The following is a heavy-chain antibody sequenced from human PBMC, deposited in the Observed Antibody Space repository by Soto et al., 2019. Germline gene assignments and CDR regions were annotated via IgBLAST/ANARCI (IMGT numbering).Heavy chain of an antibody. J-gene: IGHJ6*02. D-gene: IGHD2-2*01. V-gene: IGHV3-21*01. CDR1: GFTFSSYS. Sequence: PGGSLRLSCAASGFTFSSYSMNWVRQAPGKGLEWVSSISGSSSYIYYADSVKGRFTISRDNAKNSLYLQMNSLRAEDTAVYYCAKDLVVVPAAMASDYYYGMDVWGQGTTVTVSS. CDR3: AKDLVVVPAAMASDYYYGMDV. CDR2: ISGSSSYI.